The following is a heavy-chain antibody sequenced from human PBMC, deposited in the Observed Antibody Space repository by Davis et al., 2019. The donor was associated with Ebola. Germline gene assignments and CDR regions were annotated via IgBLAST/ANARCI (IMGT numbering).Heavy chain of an antibody. CDR2: ISSSSSYI. V-gene: IGHV3-21*01. CDR1: GFTFSSYS. CDR3: ARDLIIVVVPAAEGESYYYGMDV. Sequence: GGSLRLSCAASGFTFSSYSMNWVRQAPGKGLEWVSSISSSSSYIYYADSVKGRFTISRDNAKNSLYLQMNSLRAEDTAVYYCARDLIIVVVPAAEGESYYYGMDVWGKGTTVTVSS. D-gene: IGHD2-2*01. J-gene: IGHJ6*04.